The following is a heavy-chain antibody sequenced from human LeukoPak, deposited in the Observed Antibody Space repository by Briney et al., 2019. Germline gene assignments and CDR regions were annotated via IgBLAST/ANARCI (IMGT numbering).Heavy chain of an antibody. J-gene: IGHJ4*02. CDR2: IYYSGST. V-gene: IGHV4-39*01. CDR1: GGSISGSSYY. D-gene: IGHD6-6*01. Sequence: SETLSLTCTVSGGSISGSSYYWGWIRQPPGKGLEWIGSIYYSGSTYYNPSLKSRVTISVDTSKNQFSLKLSSVTAADTAVYYCARRAGENSSSWYFDYWGQGTLVTVSS. CDR3: ARRAGENSSSWYFDY.